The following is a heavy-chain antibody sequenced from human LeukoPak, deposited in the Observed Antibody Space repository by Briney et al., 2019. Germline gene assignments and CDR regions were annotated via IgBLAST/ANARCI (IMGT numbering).Heavy chain of an antibody. CDR2: IYPGDSDT. D-gene: IGHD6-19*01. CDR3: ARPRAVAGWGAFDI. J-gene: IGHJ3*02. Sequence: GESLKISCKGSGYSFTSYWIGWVRQMSGKGLEWMGIIYPGDSDTRYSPSFQGPVTISADNSITTAYLQWSSLKASDTAMYYCARPRAVAGWGAFDIWGQGTMVTVSS. CDR1: GYSFTSYW. V-gene: IGHV5-51*01.